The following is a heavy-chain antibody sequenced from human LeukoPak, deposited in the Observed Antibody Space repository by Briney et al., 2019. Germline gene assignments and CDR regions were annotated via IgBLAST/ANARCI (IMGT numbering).Heavy chain of an antibody. Sequence: SLRLSCAASGFTFDDYAMHWVRQAPGKGLEWVSGISWNSGSIGYADSVKGRFTISRDNAKNSLYLQMNSLRAEDTALYYCARLIAVHDAFDIWGQGTMVTVSS. CDR2: ISWNSGSI. V-gene: IGHV3-9*01. CDR3: ARLIAVHDAFDI. D-gene: IGHD6-19*01. CDR1: GFTFDDYA. J-gene: IGHJ3*02.